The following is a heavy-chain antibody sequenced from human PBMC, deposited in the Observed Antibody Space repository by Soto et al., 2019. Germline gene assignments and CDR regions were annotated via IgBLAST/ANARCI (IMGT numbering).Heavy chain of an antibody. J-gene: IGHJ4*02. CDR2: ISGRGGVT. D-gene: IGHD3-22*01. Sequence: EVQLLESGGDLVQPGGSLRLTCVGSGFTFRNQDMRWVRQAPGKGLEWVSGISGRGGVTYYADSVKGRFTISRDNSKNTLYLQMNNLRANDTAVYYCAKDRQFRSYYESAGHYNDWGQGTLVTVSS. CDR3: AKDRQFRSYYESAGHYND. V-gene: IGHV3-23*01. CDR1: GFTFRNQD.